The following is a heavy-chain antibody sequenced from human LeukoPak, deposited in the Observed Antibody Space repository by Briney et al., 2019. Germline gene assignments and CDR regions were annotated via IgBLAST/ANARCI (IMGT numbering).Heavy chain of an antibody. Sequence: GASVKVSCKVSGYTLTELSMHWVRQAPGKGLEWMGGFDPEDGETIYAQKFQGRVTITSDKSTSTAYMELSSLRSEDTAVYYCARGYRRSWYSSGQEEVGGKNVPFDIWGQGTMVTVSS. CDR3: ARGYRRSWYSSGQEEVGGKNVPFDI. CDR1: GYTLTELS. J-gene: IGHJ3*02. V-gene: IGHV1-24*01. CDR2: FDPEDGET. D-gene: IGHD6-19*01.